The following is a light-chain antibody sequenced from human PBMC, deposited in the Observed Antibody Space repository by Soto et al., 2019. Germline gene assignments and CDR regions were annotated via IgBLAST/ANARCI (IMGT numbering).Light chain of an antibody. V-gene: IGKV3D-15*01. CDR2: GAS. CDR1: QSVSSN. CDR3: QQYNILLLT. Sequence: IVLTQSPATLSVSQGERATLSCRASQSVSSNLAWYQQKPGQAPRLLISGASTRATGVPARFSGSGSGTEFTLTITILQSEDFAVYCCQQYNILLLTFGPGTRLEI. J-gene: IGKJ5*01.